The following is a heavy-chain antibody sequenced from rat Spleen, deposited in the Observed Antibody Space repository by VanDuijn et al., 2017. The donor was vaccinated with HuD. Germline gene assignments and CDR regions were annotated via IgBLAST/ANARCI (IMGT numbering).Heavy chain of an antibody. CDR1: GFTFSDFY. J-gene: IGHJ2*01. V-gene: IGHV5-7*01. CDR3: ARQWDY. CDR2: ISYDGSST. Sequence: EVQLVESGGGLVQPGRSLKLSCATSGFTFSDFYMAWVRQAPTKGLEWVATISYDGSSTYYRDSVKGRFTISRDNAKSILYLQMDSLRSEDTATYYCARQWDYWGQGVMVTVSS.